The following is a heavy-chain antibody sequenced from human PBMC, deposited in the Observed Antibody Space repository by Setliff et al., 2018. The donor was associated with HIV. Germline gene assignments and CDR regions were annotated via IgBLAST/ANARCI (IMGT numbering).Heavy chain of an antibody. CDR1: GYSFTTYG. Sequence: ASVKVSCKASGYSFTTYGISWVRQAPGQGLEWMGWISAYNGHTNYTQKLQGRVTMTTDTSTRAAYMELRSLRSDDTAVYYCARARYGGFDHWGQGSLVTVSS. D-gene: IGHD3-16*01. CDR3: ARARYGGFDH. J-gene: IGHJ4*02. V-gene: IGHV1-18*01. CDR2: ISAYNGHT.